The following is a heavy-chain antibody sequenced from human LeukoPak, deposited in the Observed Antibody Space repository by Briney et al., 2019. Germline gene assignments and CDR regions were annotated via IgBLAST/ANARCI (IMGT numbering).Heavy chain of an antibody. Sequence: SETLSLTCTVSGGSISSSSSYWGWIRQPPGKGLEWIGSIYYSGSTYYNPSLKSRVTISVDTSKNQFSLKLSSVTAADTAVYYCARHGLDGSRSYSPNWFDPWGQGTLVTVSS. J-gene: IGHJ5*02. D-gene: IGHD3-10*01. CDR3: ARHGLDGSRSYSPNWFDP. V-gene: IGHV4-39*01. CDR2: IYYSGST. CDR1: GGSISSSSSY.